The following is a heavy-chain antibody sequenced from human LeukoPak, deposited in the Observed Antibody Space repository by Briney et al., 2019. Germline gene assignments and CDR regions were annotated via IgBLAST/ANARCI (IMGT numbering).Heavy chain of an antibody. CDR2: IDFSGRTT. J-gene: IGHJ4*02. CDR1: GFTLSSFE. Sequence: AGGSLRLSCAASGFTLSSFEMNWVRQAPGKGLEWVSYIDFSGRTTSYAASVKGRFTISRDNAKNSLYLQMNSLRAEDTAVYYCARGLGSSGWYYLFDYWGQGALVTVSS. D-gene: IGHD6-19*01. V-gene: IGHV3-48*03. CDR3: ARGLGSSGWYYLFDY.